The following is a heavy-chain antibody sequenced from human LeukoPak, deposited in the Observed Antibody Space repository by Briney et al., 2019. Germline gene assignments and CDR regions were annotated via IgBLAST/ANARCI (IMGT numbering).Heavy chain of an antibody. CDR2: IIPIFGTA. CDR3: ARYRDSNYAYGPYFDY. CDR1: GGTFSSYA. Sequence: ASVKVSCKASGGTFSSYAISWVRQAPGQGLEWMGRIIPIFGTANYAQKFQGRVTITTDESTSTAYMELSSLRSEDTAVYYCARYRDSNYAYGPYFDYWGQGTLVTVSS. D-gene: IGHD4-11*01. J-gene: IGHJ4*02. V-gene: IGHV1-69*05.